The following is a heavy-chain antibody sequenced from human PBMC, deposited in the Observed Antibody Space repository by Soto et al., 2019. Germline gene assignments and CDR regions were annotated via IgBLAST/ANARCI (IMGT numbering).Heavy chain of an antibody. CDR3: AQLGYWSNVSCYSSK. D-gene: IGHD2-15*01. CDR2: IIFEGSAT. CDR1: GFTLSTYW. J-gene: IGHJ4*02. V-gene: IGHV3-74*03. Sequence: GGSLRLSCAASGFTLSTYWMHWFRQVPGKGLLWVPRIIFEGSATTDAESVKGRFTSSRDDAKNTLYLQMDSLRAEDTAVYYSAQLGYWSNVSCYSSKWGQGTLVTDSS.